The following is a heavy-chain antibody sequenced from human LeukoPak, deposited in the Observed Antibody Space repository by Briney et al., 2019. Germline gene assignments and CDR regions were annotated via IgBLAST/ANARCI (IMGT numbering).Heavy chain of an antibody. Sequence: ASVKVSCKASGYTFTNYAMNWVRQAPGQGLEWMGWINTNTGNPTYAQGFTGRFVFSLDTSVSTAFLQISSLQPEDTAMYYCARGGPLGLFWGQGTLVTVSS. CDR2: INTNTGNP. CDR3: ARGGPLGLF. D-gene: IGHD3-10*01. V-gene: IGHV7-4-1*02. CDR1: GYTFTNYA. J-gene: IGHJ4*02.